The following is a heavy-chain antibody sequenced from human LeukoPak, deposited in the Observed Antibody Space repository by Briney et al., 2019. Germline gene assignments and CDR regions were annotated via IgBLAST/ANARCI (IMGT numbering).Heavy chain of an antibody. CDR3: VRHYDILTTYFDY. CDR2: ISGSGGST. CDR1: GFTFSSYA. Sequence: GGSLRLSCAASGFTFSSYAMSWVRQAPGKGLEWVSAISGSGGSTYYADSVKGRFTISRDNSKNTLYLQMNSLRAEDTAVYYCVRHYDILTTYFDYWGQGTLVTVSS. D-gene: IGHD3-9*01. J-gene: IGHJ4*02. V-gene: IGHV3-23*01.